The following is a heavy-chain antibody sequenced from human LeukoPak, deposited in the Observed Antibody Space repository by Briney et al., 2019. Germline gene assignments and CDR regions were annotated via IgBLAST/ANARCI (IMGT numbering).Heavy chain of an antibody. CDR1: GFTFSSYG. V-gene: IGHV3-30*18. Sequence: GRSLRLSCAASGFTFSSYGMHWGRHAPGKGLGWVAVTSYDGSNKNYADSVKGRFTISRDNSKNTLSLQMNSLRAEDTAVYYCAKKSPGTYYAPPDYWGQGTLVTVSS. D-gene: IGHD3-10*01. CDR2: TSYDGSNK. J-gene: IGHJ4*02. CDR3: AKKSPGTYYAPPDY.